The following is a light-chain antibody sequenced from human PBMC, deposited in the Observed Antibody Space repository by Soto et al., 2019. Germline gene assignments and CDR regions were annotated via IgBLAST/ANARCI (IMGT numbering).Light chain of an antibody. V-gene: IGKV1-5*03. CDR2: KAS. CDR3: QQYNTYPLT. Sequence: DIQMTQSPSTLSASVGDRVTITCRASQSISTWLAWYQQKPGKAPKLLIYKASSLEGGVPSRFSGSGSGTDFTITISSLQPDDLATYYCQQYNTYPLTFGGGTTVEIK. CDR1: QSISTW. J-gene: IGKJ4*01.